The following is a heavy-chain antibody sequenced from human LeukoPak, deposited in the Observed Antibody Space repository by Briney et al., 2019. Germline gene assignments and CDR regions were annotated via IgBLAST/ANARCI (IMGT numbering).Heavy chain of an antibody. D-gene: IGHD6-19*01. J-gene: IGHJ4*02. V-gene: IGHV4-39*07. CDR3: ARGTSGWYWGFGY. CDR2: INHSGST. CDR1: GGSISSSSYY. Sequence: SETLSLTCTVSGGSISSSSYYWGWIRQPPGKGLEWIGEINHSGSTNYNPSLKSRVTISVDTSKNQFSLKLSSVTAADTAVYYCARGTSGWYWGFGYWGQGTLVTASS.